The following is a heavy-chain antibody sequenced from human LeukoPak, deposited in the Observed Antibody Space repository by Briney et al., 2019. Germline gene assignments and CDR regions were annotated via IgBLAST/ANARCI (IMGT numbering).Heavy chain of an antibody. J-gene: IGHJ4*02. CDR1: GGSISSSSYY. CDR2: IYYSGST. CDR3: ASLIAAAGTDY. D-gene: IGHD6-13*01. V-gene: IGHV4-39*01. Sequence: SETLSLTCTVSGGSISSSSYYWGWIRQPPGKGLEWIGSIYYSGSTYYNPSLKSRVTISVDTSKNQFSLKLSSVTAADTAVYYCASLIAAAGTDYWGQGTLVTVSS.